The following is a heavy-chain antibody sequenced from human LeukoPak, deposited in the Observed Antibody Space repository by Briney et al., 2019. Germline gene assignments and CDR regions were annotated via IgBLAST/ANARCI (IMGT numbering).Heavy chain of an antibody. D-gene: IGHD3-9*01. V-gene: IGHV1-18*01. CDR3: VRGDWMDV. CDR1: GYTFSTYG. J-gene: IGHJ6*02. Sequence: GASVKVSCKASGYTFSTYGIGWVRQAPGQGLEWMGRISTYNGDRDYAQKMQGRVTMTTDTSASTAHMELRSLRSDDTAVYYCVRGDWMDVWGQGTTVTVSS. CDR2: ISTYNGDR.